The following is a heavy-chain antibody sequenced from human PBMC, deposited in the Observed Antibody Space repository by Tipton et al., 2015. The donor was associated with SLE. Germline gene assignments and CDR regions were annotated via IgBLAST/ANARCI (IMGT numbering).Heavy chain of an antibody. Sequence: TLSLTCAVYGGSFSDYSWSWIRQPPGKGLEWIGEINHGGSTNYNPSLKSRVTISIDTSKNQFSLRRSSVTAADPAVYYCARDCIAGVCYATSFDYGGQGTLVTVSP. CDR2: INHGGST. J-gene: IGHJ4*02. CDR1: GGSFSDYS. D-gene: IGHD2-8*02. CDR3: ARDCIAGVCYATSFDY. V-gene: IGHV4-34*01.